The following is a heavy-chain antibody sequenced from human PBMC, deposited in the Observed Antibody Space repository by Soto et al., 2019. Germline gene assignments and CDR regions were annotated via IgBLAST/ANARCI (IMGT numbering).Heavy chain of an antibody. Sequence: QITLKESGPTLVKPTQTLTLTCTFSGFSLSTSGVGVGWIRQPPGKALEWLGLIYWDDDKRYSPSLKSRHTITKDTSKNQVVPTMTNMDPVDTATYYYAHLTYYYDSSGYYSRAEYFQHWGRDTLVTASS. CDR2: IYWDDDK. D-gene: IGHD3-22*01. V-gene: IGHV2-5*02. CDR1: GFSLSTSGVG. CDR3: AHLTYYYDSSGYYSRAEYFQH. J-gene: IGHJ1*01.